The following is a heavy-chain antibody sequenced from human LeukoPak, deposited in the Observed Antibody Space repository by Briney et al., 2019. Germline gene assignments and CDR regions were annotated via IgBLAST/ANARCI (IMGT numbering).Heavy chain of an antibody. CDR1: GFTFSSYD. J-gene: IGHJ4*02. CDR3: ARVGGSGLYYFDY. D-gene: IGHD3-10*01. V-gene: IGHV3-13*01. CDR2: IGTAGDT. Sequence: TGGSLRLSCAASGFTFSSYDMHWVRHATGKGLEWVSAIGTAGDTYYPGSVKGRFTISRENAKNSLYLQMNSLRAGDAAVYYCARVGGSGLYYFDYWGQGTLVTVSS.